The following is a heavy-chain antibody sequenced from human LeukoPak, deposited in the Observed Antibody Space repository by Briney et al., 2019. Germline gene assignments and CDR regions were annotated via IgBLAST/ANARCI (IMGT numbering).Heavy chain of an antibody. CDR1: GFTFSNAW. J-gene: IGHJ4*02. CDR3: STTYYYDSSEGY. CDR2: IKSKTDGGTA. Sequence: GGSLRLSCAASGFTFSNAWMNWVRQAPGKGLEWVGRIKSKTDGGTADYAAPVKGRFTISRDDSKNTLYLQMNSLKTEDTAVYYCSTTYYYDSSEGYWGQGTLVTVSS. D-gene: IGHD3-22*01. V-gene: IGHV3-15*07.